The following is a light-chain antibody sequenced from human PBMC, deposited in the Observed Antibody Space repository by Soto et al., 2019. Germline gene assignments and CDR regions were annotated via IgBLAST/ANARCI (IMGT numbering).Light chain of an antibody. CDR2: DDN. V-gene: IGLV1-51*01. J-gene: IGLJ1*01. CDR3: GSWDIRLSAYV. Sequence: QSVLTQPPSVSAAPGQKVTISCSGSSSNIGGNSVSWYQQLPGTAPKLLIYDDNKRPSGIPDRFSGSKSGTSATLGITGFQTGDESYYYCGSWDIRLSAYVLGTGLSATVL. CDR1: SSNIGGNS.